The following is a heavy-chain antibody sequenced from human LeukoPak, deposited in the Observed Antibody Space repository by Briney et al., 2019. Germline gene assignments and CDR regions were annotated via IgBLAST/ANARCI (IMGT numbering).Heavy chain of an antibody. D-gene: IGHD6-13*01. Sequence: SETLSLTCAVYGGSFSGYYWSWVRQPPGKGLEWIGEINHSGSTNYNPSLKSRVTISVDTSKNQFSLKLSSVTAADTAVYYCARMEESWYQVGFDPWGQGTLVTVSS. CDR1: GGSFSGYY. J-gene: IGHJ5*02. V-gene: IGHV4-34*01. CDR3: ARMEESWYQVGFDP. CDR2: INHSGST.